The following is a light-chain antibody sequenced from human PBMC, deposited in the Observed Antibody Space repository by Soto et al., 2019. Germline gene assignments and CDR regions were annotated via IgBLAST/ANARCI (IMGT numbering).Light chain of an antibody. V-gene: IGLV2-8*01. J-gene: IGLJ3*02. CDR2: EVS. CDR3: SSYAGSNNWV. Sequence: QSALTQPPSASGSPGQSVTISCTGTISDVGGYNYVSWYQHHPGKAPKLMIYEVSKRPSGVPDRFSGSKSGNTASLTVSGIKAEDEADYYCSSYAGSNNWVFGGGTKLTVL. CDR1: ISDVGGYNY.